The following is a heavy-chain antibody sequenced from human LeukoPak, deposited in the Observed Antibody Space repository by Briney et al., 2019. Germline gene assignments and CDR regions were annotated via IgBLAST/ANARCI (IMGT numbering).Heavy chain of an antibody. CDR1: GASISSGTYS. CDR3: ARGDGSGSGRWFDP. CDR2: IYHTGST. V-gene: IGHV4-30-2*01. D-gene: IGHD3-10*01. Sequence: SETLSLTCTVSGASISSGTYSWSWIRQPPGAGLEWIGYIYHTGSTYYNPSLKGRVTISVDRSKNQFSLNLNFVTAADTALYYCARGDGSGSGRWFDPWGQGTLITVSS. J-gene: IGHJ5*02.